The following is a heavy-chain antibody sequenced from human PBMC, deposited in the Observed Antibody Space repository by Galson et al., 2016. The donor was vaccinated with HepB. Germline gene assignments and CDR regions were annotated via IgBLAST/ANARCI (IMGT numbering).Heavy chain of an antibody. CDR1: GYDFSTYW. V-gene: IGHV5-51*01. CDR2: IYPGDSDT. D-gene: IGHD5-12*01. CDR3: AILPGFDYVDS. Sequence: QSGAEVKKPGESLKISCKAFGYDFSTYWIGWVRQMPGKAMECMGIIYPGDSDTSYRPSFEGQVTMSVDKTNSIAYLQWSGLQASDTAIYYCAILPGFDYVDSWGQGTLVTVSS. J-gene: IGHJ4*02.